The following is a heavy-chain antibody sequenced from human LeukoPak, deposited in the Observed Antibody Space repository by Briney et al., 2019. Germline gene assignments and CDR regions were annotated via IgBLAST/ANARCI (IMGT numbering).Heavy chain of an antibody. J-gene: IGHJ4*02. CDR1: GITFSGYA. Sequence: GGSLRLSCAASGITFSGYAMTWVRQVPGRGLEWVSDISGRGENTYYADSVKGRFTISRDNSMNTLYLQMNSLRAEDTAVYYCARSGNDASGTPLNYWGQGTLVTVS. CDR3: ARSGNDASGTPLNY. V-gene: IGHV3-23*01. CDR2: ISGRGENT. D-gene: IGHD3-10*01.